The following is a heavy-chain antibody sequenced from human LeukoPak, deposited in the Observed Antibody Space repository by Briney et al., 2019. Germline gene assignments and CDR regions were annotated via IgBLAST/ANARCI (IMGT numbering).Heavy chain of an antibody. CDR2: IKQDGSEK. Sequence: GGSLRLSCAASGFTFRGHAMNWVRQAPGKGLEWVANIKQDGSEKYYVDSVKGRFTISRDNAKNSLYLQMNSLRAEDTAVYYCARTGSAMDPFDNWGQGTLVTVSS. V-gene: IGHV3-7*01. D-gene: IGHD5-18*01. CDR1: GFTFRGHA. CDR3: ARTGSAMDPFDN. J-gene: IGHJ4*02.